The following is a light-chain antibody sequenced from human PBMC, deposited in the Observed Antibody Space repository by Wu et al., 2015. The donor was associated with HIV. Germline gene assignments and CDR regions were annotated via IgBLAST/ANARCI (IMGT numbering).Light chain of an antibody. Sequence: RASQXVRRQLLSLVPNQKPRARASPGLLIYGASSRATGIPDRFSGSGSGTDFTLTISRLEPEDFAVYYCQQYGSSPITFGQGTRLEIE. CDR2: GAS. CDR1: QXVRRQL. V-gene: IGKV3-20*01. CDR3: QQYGSSPIT. J-gene: IGKJ5*01.